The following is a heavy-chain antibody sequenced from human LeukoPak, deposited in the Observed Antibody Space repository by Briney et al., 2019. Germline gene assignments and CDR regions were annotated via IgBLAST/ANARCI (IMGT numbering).Heavy chain of an antibody. Sequence: GGSLRLSCAASGFNFNTYAMNWVRQAPGKGLEWVSAISGSGGSTYYADSVKGRFTISRDNSKNTLYLQMNSLRAGDTAVYYCAKDRRYSSSWSDAFDIWGQGTMVTVSS. CDR1: GFNFNTYA. D-gene: IGHD6-13*01. J-gene: IGHJ3*02. V-gene: IGHV3-23*01. CDR2: ISGSGGST. CDR3: AKDRRYSSSWSDAFDI.